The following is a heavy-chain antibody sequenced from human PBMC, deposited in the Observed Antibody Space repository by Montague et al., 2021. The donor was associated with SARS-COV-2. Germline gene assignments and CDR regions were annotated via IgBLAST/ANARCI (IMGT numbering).Heavy chain of an antibody. V-gene: IGHV3-48*04. CDR2: ISSSTNII. CDR1: GFTLSSYS. Sequence: SLRLSCAASGFTLSSYSENWVRQAPGKGLEWISYISSSTNIIYYADSVKGRFTISRDNARNFLYLQMNSLRVDDTAVYYCAKDLVLRAARPDALDVWGQGTVVTVTS. D-gene: IGHD6-6*01. J-gene: IGHJ3*01. CDR3: AKDLVLRAARPDALDV.